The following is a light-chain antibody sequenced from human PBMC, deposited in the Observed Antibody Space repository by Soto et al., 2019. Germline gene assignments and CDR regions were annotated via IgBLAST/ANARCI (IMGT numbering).Light chain of an antibody. Sequence: DLQLTQSPSFLSASVGDRVTITCRASQGISRYLAWYQQKPGKAPKLLIYAASTLQSGVPSRFSGSGSRTEVTLTISSLQPEDYATYYCQQLNSYPFLTFGGGTKVEIK. CDR2: AAS. V-gene: IGKV1-9*01. J-gene: IGKJ4*01. CDR3: QQLNSYPFLT. CDR1: QGISRY.